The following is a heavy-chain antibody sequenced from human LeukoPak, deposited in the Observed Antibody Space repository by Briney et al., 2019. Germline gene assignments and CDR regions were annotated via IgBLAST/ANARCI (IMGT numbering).Heavy chain of an antibody. CDR2: VDYSGVYT. CDR3: AKDGQGHIVVVTAKRPLDY. CDR1: GFIFTSSA. J-gene: IGHJ4*02. V-gene: IGHV3-23*01. Sequence: PGGSLRLSCAASGFIFTSSAMSWVRQPPGKGLEWVSTVDYSGVYTYYADSVKGRFTIARDNSRDTVYLQMNSLRAEDTAVYYCAKDGQGHIVVVTAKRPLDYWGQGTLVTVSS. D-gene: IGHD2-21*02.